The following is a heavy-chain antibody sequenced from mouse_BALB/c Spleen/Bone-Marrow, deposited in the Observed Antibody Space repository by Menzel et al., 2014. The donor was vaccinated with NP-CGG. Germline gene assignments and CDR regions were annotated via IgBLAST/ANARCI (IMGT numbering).Heavy chain of an antibody. J-gene: IGHJ4*01. Sequence: EVHLVESGGGLVQPGGSLRLSCATSGFTFSDFYMEWVRQPPGKRLEWIAASRNKANDYTTEYSASARGRFIVSRDTSQSILYLQMNSLRAEDTAIYYCARDPRWLLAMDNWGQGTSVTVSS. D-gene: IGHD2-3*01. CDR2: SRNKANDYTT. CDR1: GFTFSDFY. V-gene: IGHV7-1*02. CDR3: ARDPRWLLAMDN.